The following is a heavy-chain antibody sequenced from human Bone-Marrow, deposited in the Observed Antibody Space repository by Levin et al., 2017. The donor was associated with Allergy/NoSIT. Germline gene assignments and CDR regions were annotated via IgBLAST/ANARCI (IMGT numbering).Heavy chain of an antibody. CDR1: GFTFSSHG. Sequence: GGSLRLSCAASGFTFSSHGMHWVRQAPGKGLEWVTLIWFDGSTEYYADFVKGRFTISRADSKNTIYLQMDSLRAEDTGVYYCARDGIWCARGACYKEQSSRQVQRGYYYCMDVWGEGTTSTGS. V-gene: IGHV3-33*01. CDR3: ARDGIWCARGACYKEQSSRQVQRGYYYCMDV. D-gene: IGHD2-8*02. J-gene: IGHJ6*03. CDR2: IWFDGSTE.